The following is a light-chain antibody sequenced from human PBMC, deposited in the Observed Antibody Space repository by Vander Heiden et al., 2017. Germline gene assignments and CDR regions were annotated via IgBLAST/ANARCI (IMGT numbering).Light chain of an antibody. V-gene: IGKV1-5*03. CDR3: QQYDSYYRT. CDR1: QNIRSW. J-gene: IGKJ1*01. CDR2: NTS. Sequence: IQMTQSPSTLSAFVGDRVTITCRASQNIRSWLAWYRQKPERAPKLLMYNTSILQSGFPSRFSGSGSETVFTLTISSLQPDDFATYYCQQYDSYYRTFGQGTKVEI.